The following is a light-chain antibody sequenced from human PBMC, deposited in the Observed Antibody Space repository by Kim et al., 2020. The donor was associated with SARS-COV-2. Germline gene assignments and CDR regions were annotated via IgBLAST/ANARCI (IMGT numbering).Light chain of an antibody. CDR1: NIGSKS. Sequence: PGKTARITCEGNNIGSKSVHRYQQKPGQAPVLVIYYDTNRPSGIPERISGSNSGNTATLTISRVEAGDEADYFCQVWDSSSDHKVFGGGTQLTVL. J-gene: IGLJ3*02. V-gene: IGLV3-21*04. CDR3: QVWDSSSDHKV. CDR2: YDT.